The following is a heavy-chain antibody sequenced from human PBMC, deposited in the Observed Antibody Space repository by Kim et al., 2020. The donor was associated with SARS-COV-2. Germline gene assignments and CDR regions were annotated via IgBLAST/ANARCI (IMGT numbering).Heavy chain of an antibody. CDR1: GFTFSSHW. D-gene: IGHD1-26*01. CDR3: ARVRPRVGATNDAFDI. V-gene: IGHV3-74*03. J-gene: IGHJ3*02. CDR2: INSDVSSI. Sequence: GGSLRLSCAASGFTFSSHWMHWVRQAPGKGLVLVSRINSDVSSIAYADSVKGRFSISRDNAKSTLYLQMNSLRAEDTAEYYCARVRPRVGATNDAFDIWGQGTMVTVSS.